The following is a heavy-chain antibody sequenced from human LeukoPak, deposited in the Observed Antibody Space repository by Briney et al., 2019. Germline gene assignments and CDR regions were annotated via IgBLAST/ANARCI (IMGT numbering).Heavy chain of an antibody. J-gene: IGHJ4*02. CDR3: AKRPKSDFWSGYFFDY. D-gene: IGHD3-3*01. Sequence: GGSLRLSCAASGFTFSSYAMSWVRQAPGKGLEWVSAISGSGGSTYYADSVKGRFTISRDNSKNTLYLQMNSLRAEDTAVYYCAKRPKSDFWSGYFFDYWGQGTLVTVSS. CDR2: ISGSGGST. CDR1: GFTFSSYA. V-gene: IGHV3-23*01.